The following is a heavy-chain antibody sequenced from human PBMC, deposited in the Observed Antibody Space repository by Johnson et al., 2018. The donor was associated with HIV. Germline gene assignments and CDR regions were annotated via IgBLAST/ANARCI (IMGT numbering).Heavy chain of an antibody. D-gene: IGHD3-22*01. CDR1: GFTFSSYG. V-gene: IGHV3-30*02. Sequence: QVQLVESGGGVVQPGGSLRLSCAASGFTFSSYGMHWVRQAPDKGLAWVAFIRSDESNKYYANSVKGRFIISRDNSKNTLYLQMNSLRAEDTALYYCAKESSYYYDNSGPYWGQGTMVTVSS. CDR3: AKESSYYYDNSGPY. CDR2: IRSDESNK. J-gene: IGHJ3*01.